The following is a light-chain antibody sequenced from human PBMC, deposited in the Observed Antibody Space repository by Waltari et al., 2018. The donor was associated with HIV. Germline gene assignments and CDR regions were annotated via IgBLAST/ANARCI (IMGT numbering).Light chain of an antibody. CDR3: QQYDSGPRGIT. J-gene: IGKJ2*01. Sequence: EIVMTQSPPTLSVSPGQRVTLSWRASQSISAKVDWYQQRPSQAPRLLIYEAATRPTGIPARFSGSGSGTEFTLTISSLQSEDFATYFCQQYDSGPRGITFGQGTMLEIK. CDR2: EAA. V-gene: IGKV3-15*01. CDR1: QSISAK.